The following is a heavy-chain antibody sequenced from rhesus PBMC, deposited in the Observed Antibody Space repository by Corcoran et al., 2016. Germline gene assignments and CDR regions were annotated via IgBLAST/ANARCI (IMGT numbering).Heavy chain of an antibody. CDR3: ASVTQYYEDDYGYYNYGLDS. CDR2: IYGVIGST. Sequence: QVQLQESGPGVVKPSETLSLTCAVSGGSISGYYLWSWIRQPPGKGLEWIGYIYGVIGSTSYNPSLKSRVIISIDTSKNQFSLKLSSVTAADTAVYYCASVTQYYEDDYGYYNYGLDSWGQGVVVTVSS. V-gene: IGHV4-143*01. J-gene: IGHJ6*01. D-gene: IGHD3-9*01. CDR1: GGSISGYYL.